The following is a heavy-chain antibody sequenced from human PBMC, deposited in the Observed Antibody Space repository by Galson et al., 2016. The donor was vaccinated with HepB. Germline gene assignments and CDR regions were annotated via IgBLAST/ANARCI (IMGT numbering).Heavy chain of an antibody. CDR3: AKIKGRWVADY. J-gene: IGHJ4*02. V-gene: IGHV3-23*01. Sequence: SLRLSCAASGFTFSSYGMSWVRQAPRKGLEWVSGISGSGGNTYYADSVKGRFTISRDNSKNTLYLQMNSLRAEDTAVYYCAKIKGRWVADYWGQGTLVTVSP. CDR1: GFTFSSYG. D-gene: IGHD2-15*01. CDR2: ISGSGGNT.